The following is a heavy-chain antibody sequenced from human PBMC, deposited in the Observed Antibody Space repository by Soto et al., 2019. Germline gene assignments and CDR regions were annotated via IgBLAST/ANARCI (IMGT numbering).Heavy chain of an antibody. CDR1: GGSISSYY. J-gene: IGHJ5*02. Sequence: SETLSLTCTVSGGSISSYYWSWIRQPPGKGLEWIGYIYYSGSTNYNPSLKSRVTISVDTSKNQFSLKLSSVTAADTAVYYCARDRGYSYGRGRNWFDPWGQGTLVTVS. CDR3: ARDRGYSYGRGRNWFDP. D-gene: IGHD5-18*01. V-gene: IGHV4-59*01. CDR2: IYYSGST.